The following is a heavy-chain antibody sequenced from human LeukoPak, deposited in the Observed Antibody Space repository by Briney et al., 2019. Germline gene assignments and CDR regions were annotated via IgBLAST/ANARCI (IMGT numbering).Heavy chain of an antibody. Sequence: PSETLSLTCTVSGGSISSGDYYWSWLRQPPGKGLEWIGYIYYSGSTYYHPSLKSRVTISVDTSKNQFSLKLSSVTAADTAVYYCARDNYGDYGFDPWGQGTLVTVSS. V-gene: IGHV4-30-4*01. D-gene: IGHD4-17*01. CDR3: ARDNYGDYGFDP. CDR1: GGSISSGDYY. J-gene: IGHJ5*02. CDR2: IYYSGST.